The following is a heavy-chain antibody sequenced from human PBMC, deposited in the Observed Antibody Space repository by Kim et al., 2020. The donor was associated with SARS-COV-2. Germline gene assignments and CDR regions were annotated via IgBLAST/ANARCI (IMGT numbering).Heavy chain of an antibody. CDR1: GYTFTSYA. Sequence: ASVKVSCKASGYTFTSYAVQWVRQAPGQGLEWMGWINTNTGNPTYAQGFTGRFVFSLDTSVSTAYLQISTLKADDTAVYYCARDSGEDVFPGFEYWGQGTLVTVSS. V-gene: IGHV7-4-1*02. D-gene: IGHD7-27*01. CDR3: ARDSGEDVFPGFEY. CDR2: INTNTGNP. J-gene: IGHJ4*02.